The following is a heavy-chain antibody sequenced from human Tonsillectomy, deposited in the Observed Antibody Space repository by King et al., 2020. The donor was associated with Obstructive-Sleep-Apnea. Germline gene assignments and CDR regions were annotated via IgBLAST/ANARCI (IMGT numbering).Heavy chain of an antibody. V-gene: IGHV4-39*07. CDR2: IDYSGST. J-gene: IGHJ6*02. CDR1: GASISSTSYC. Sequence: QLQESGPGLVKPSETLSLTCSVSGASISSTSYCWGWIRQPPGKGLEWIGNIDYSGSTNYNPSLKNRITISVDTSKNQLSLRLRSVTAADTAVYFCTRMGTAAYYYYAVDVWGQGTTVTVSS. D-gene: IGHD5-18*01. CDR3: TRMGTAAYYYYAVDV.